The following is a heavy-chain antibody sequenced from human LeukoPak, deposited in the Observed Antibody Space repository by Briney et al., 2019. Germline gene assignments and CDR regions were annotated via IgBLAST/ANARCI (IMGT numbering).Heavy chain of an antibody. CDR3: ARDSQYYYDSSGIGDY. CDR2: ISFDGSNK. V-gene: IGHV3-30-3*01. CDR1: GFTFSSYA. J-gene: IGHJ4*02. D-gene: IGHD3-22*01. Sequence: PGRSLRLSCAASGFTFSSYAMHWVRQAPGKGLEWVAVISFDGSNKYYADSVKGRFTISRDNSKNTLYLQMNSLRAEDTAVYYCARDSQYYYDSSGIGDYWGQGTLVTVSS.